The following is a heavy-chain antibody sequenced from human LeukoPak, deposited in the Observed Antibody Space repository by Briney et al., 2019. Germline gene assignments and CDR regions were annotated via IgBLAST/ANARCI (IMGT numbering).Heavy chain of an antibody. CDR2: FDPEDGET. CDR1: GCTLTEVS. V-gene: IGHV1-24*01. J-gene: IGHJ4*02. Sequence: ASVTVSCKVSGCTLTEVSMHWVRQAPGKGLEWMGGFDPEDGETIYAQKSQGRVTMIQDPSTDTAYTELSRLRPEDTAVYYCATGDYNSTSCYVIWGQGTLVTVSS. D-gene: IGHD2-2*01. CDR3: ATGDYNSTSCYVI.